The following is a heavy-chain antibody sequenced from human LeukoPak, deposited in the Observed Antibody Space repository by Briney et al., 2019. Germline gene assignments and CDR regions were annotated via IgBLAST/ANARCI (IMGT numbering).Heavy chain of an antibody. D-gene: IGHD2-2*01. J-gene: IGHJ3*02. CDR2: IYYSGST. CDR3: ARHARFRYCSSTSCHDAFDI. V-gene: IGHV4-59*08. CDR1: VGSISSYY. Sequence: SETLSLTCTSSVGSISSYYWRWIRQPPGKGLEWIGYIYYSGSTNYNPSLKSRVTISVDTSKNQFSLKLSSVTAADTAVYYCARHARFRYCSSTSCHDAFDIWGQGTTVTVSS.